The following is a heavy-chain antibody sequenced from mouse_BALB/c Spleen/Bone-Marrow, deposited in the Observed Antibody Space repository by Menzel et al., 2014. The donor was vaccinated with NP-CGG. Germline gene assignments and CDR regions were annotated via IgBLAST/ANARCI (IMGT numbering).Heavy chain of an antibody. J-gene: IGHJ2*01. D-gene: IGHD2-1*01. CDR2: IFPGIGTT. V-gene: IGHV1S132*01. CDR1: GYTFTNYW. Sequence: GQRVESGAELVKPGASVKLSCKTSGYTFTNYWIQWVKQRPGQGLGWIGQIFPGIGTTYYNEKFKGKATLTIDTSSSTAYMQLSSLTSEDSAVYFCARGGNYGYWGQGTPRTASS. CDR3: ARGGNYGY.